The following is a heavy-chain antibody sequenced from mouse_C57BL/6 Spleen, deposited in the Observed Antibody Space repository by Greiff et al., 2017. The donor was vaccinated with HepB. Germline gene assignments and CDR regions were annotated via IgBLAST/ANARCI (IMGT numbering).Heavy chain of an antibody. CDR2: IDPNSGGT. J-gene: IGHJ4*01. CDR3: ARGGTTVVATDYAMDY. V-gene: IGHV1-72*01. CDR1: GYTFTSYW. Sequence: QVQLKESGAELVKPGASVKLSCKASGYTFTSYWMHWVKQRPGRGLEWIGRIDPNSGGTKYNEKFKSKATLTVDKPSSTAYMQLSSLTSEDSAVYYCARGGTTVVATDYAMDYWGQGTSVTVSS. D-gene: IGHD1-1*01.